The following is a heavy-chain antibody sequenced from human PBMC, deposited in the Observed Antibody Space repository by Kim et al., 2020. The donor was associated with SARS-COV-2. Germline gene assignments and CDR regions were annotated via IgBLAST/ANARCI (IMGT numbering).Heavy chain of an antibody. Sequence: GGSLRLSCAASGFAFSTHAMSWVRQAPGKGLEWVSAISDSGTSTYYPDSVKGRFTISRDNSKNTLYLQMNSLRAEDTAIYYCAKEYCSDDVCYYFYFWG. CDR1: GFAFSTHA. CDR2: ISDSGTST. J-gene: IGHJ4*01. V-gene: IGHV3-23*01. CDR3: AKEYCSDDVCYYFYF. D-gene: IGHD2-8*01.